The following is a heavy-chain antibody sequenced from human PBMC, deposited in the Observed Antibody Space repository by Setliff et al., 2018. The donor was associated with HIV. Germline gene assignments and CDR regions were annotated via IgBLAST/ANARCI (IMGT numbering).Heavy chain of an antibody. Sequence: GGFLRLSCAASGLTFSNYWMHWVRQVPGKGPVWVSCISNDETTTNYADSVKGRFTVSRDNAKNTVYLQMNSLRAEDTAVYYCVRGPIHGGFDFWGQGALVTVSS. CDR2: ISNDETTT. J-gene: IGHJ4*02. V-gene: IGHV3-74*01. CDR1: GLTFSNYW. D-gene: IGHD3-16*01. CDR3: VRGPIHGGFDF.